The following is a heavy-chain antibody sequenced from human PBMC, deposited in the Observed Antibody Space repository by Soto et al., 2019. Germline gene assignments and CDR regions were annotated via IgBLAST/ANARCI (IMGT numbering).Heavy chain of an antibody. D-gene: IGHD5-18*01. V-gene: IGHV4-59*08. Sequence: QVQLQESGPGLVKPSETLSLTCTVSGGSISSYYWSWIRQPPGKGLEWIGYIYYSGSTNYNPSLKSRVTISVDTYKNQLSLKLRSVTAADTAVYYCARRYGYSFDYWGQGTLVTVSS. CDR1: GGSISSYY. J-gene: IGHJ4*02. CDR3: ARRYGYSFDY. CDR2: IYYSGST.